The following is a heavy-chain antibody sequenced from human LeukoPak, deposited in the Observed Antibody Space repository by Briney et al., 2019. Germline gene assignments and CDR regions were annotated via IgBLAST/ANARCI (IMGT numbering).Heavy chain of an antibody. V-gene: IGHV1-18*01. J-gene: IGHJ5*02. CDR1: GYTFISYG. CDR2: INSYNGNT. CDR3: ARDSSGWYWFDP. Sequence: ASVKVSCKASGYTFISYGITWVRQAPGQGLEWMGRINSYNGNTNYAQKIQGRVSMTTDISTNTAYMELRSLRSDDTAVYYCARDSSGWYWFDPWGQGTLVIVSS. D-gene: IGHD6-19*01.